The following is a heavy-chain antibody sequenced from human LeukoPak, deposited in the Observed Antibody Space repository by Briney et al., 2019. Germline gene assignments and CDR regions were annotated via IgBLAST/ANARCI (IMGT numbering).Heavy chain of an antibody. CDR2: IYHSGST. J-gene: IGHJ6*03. Sequence: SGTLSLTCAVSGGSISSSNWWSWVRQPPGKGLEWIGEIYHSGSTNYNPSLKSRVTISVDKSKNQFSLKLSSVTAADTAVYYCARYSNYGDYYYYYMDVWGKGTTVTVSS. CDR3: ARYSNYGDYYYYYMDV. D-gene: IGHD4-11*01. V-gene: IGHV4-4*02. CDR1: GGSISSSNW.